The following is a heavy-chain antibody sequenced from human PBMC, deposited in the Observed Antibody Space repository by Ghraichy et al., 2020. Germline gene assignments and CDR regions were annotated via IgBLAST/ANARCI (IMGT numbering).Heavy chain of an antibody. CDR3: ARDGLREADYFFDY. CDR1: GFTFNNYA. V-gene: IGHV3-30-3*01. Sequence: GGSLRLSCAASGFTFNNYAMHWVRQAPGKGLEWVAVISYDGSNKYYADSVKGLFTISRDNSKNTLYLQMNSLRVEDTAVYYCARDGLREADYFFDYWGQGTLVTVSS. D-gene: IGHD1-26*01. J-gene: IGHJ4*02. CDR2: ISYDGSNK.